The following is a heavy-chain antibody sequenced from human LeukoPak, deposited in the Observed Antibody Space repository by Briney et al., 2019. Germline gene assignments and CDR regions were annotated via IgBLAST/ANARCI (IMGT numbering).Heavy chain of an antibody. Sequence: GGSLRLSCADSGFTFSSYWMQWVRQAPGKGLEWVAHINSDGTDISYGDSVKGRFTISRDNAKNTLYLQMNSLRVEDTAVYYCARVGYYDSSNYYAYFQHWGQGTLVTVSS. J-gene: IGHJ1*01. V-gene: IGHV3-74*01. CDR3: ARVGYYDSSNYYAYFQH. CDR2: INSDGTDI. D-gene: IGHD3-22*01. CDR1: GFTFSSYW.